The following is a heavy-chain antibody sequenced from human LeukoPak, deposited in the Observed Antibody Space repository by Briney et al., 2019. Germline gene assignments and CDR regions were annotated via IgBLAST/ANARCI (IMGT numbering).Heavy chain of an antibody. CDR1: GFTFSGYA. CDR3: AKFRAGDLPVYHFDS. D-gene: IGHD2-21*02. CDR2: ISDNGIAT. Sequence: GGSLRLSCAASGFTFSGYAMIWVRQAPGKGLEGGSGISDNGIATSYAESVKGQFTISRDNSKKTLPVQMNSLSDADPGLYYWAKFRAGDLPVYHFDSWGQGILVTVSS. J-gene: IGHJ4*02. V-gene: IGHV3-23*01.